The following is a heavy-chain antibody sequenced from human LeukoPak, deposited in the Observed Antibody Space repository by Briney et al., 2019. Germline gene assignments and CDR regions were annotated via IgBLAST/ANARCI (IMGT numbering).Heavy chain of an antibody. CDR2: INAGNGNT. CDR3: ARAYMVRGVIIGY. Sequence: ASVKVSCKASGYTFTSYSMHWVRQARGQRLEGMGWINAGNGNTKYSQKFQGRVSITRDTSASTAYKELSSLRSEDTAVYYCARAYMVRGVIIGYWGQGTLVTVSS. D-gene: IGHD3-10*01. V-gene: IGHV1-3*01. CDR1: GYTFTSYS. J-gene: IGHJ4*02.